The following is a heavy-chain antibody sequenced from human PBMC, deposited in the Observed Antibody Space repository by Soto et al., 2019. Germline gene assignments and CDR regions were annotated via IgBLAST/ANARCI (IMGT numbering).Heavy chain of an antibody. V-gene: IGHV2-26*01. D-gene: IGHD3-10*01. J-gene: IGHJ6*02. CDR1: GFSLSNTRMG. CDR2: IYSTDEK. Sequence: QVTLKESGPVSVKPTETLTLTCTVSGFSLSNTRMGVSWIRQPPGKALEWLAHIYSTDEKSYNPSLNTRLTNSKATSKSQVVLTLTNMDPVDTGTYFCERFTLVRGELKNFYYGMDVWGQGTTVTVSS. CDR3: ERFTLVRGELKNFYYGMDV.